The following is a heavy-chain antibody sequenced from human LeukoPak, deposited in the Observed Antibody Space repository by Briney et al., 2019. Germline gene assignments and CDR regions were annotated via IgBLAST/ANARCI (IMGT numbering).Heavy chain of an antibody. CDR2: IRYDGSNK. CDR3: AKEGSTAWYSSSWYSWFDP. D-gene: IGHD6-13*01. Sequence: PGGSLRLSCAASGFTFSSYGMHWVRQAPGKGLEWVAFIRYDGSNKYYADSVKGRFTISRDNSKNTLYLQMNSLRAEDTAVYYCAKEGSTAWYSSSWYSWFDPWGQGTLVTVSS. V-gene: IGHV3-30*02. CDR1: GFTFSSYG. J-gene: IGHJ5*02.